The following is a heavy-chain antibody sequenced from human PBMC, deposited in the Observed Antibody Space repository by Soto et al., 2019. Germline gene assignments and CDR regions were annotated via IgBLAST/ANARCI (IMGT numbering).Heavy chain of an antibody. CDR3: ARPVSPYFGTWFDP. D-gene: IGHD3-10*01. Sequence: PSETLSLTCAVSGGSITSGNSYSWAWIRPPPGRGLEWIGSISQTGATSYNPSLKSRVSVSLDKSKNQFSLRLSSVTAADMAVYYWARPVSPYFGTWFDPWGQGTLVTVSS. J-gene: IGHJ5*02. CDR2: ISQTGAT. CDR1: GGSITSGNSYS. V-gene: IGHV4-30-2*01.